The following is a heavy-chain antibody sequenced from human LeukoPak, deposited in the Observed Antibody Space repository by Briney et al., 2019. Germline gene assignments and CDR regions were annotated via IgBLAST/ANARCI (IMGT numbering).Heavy chain of an antibody. CDR1: GFTFSGSA. CDR3: RAAADLNDY. V-gene: IGHV3-73*01. CDR2: IRSKADSYTT. J-gene: IGHJ4*02. Sequence: GGSLKLSCAASGFTFSGSAMHWVRQASGKGLEWLGRIRSKADSYTTAYAASVKGRFIVSRDDSKNTAYLQMNSLKAEDTAVYYCRAAADLNDYWGQGTLVTVSS. D-gene: IGHD6-13*01.